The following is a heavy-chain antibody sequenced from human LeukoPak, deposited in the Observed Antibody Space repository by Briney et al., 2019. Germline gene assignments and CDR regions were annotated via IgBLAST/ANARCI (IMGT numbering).Heavy chain of an antibody. V-gene: IGHV1-69*05. Sequence: SVKVSCKASGGTFSSYAISWVRQAPGQGLEWMGRIIPIFGTANYAQKFQGRVTITTDESTSTAYMELSSLRSEDTAAYYCARDHSSGRYYYYYYYMDVWGKGTTVTVSS. J-gene: IGHJ6*03. CDR1: GGTFSSYA. D-gene: IGHD6-19*01. CDR3: ARDHSSGRYYYYYYYMDV. CDR2: IIPIFGTA.